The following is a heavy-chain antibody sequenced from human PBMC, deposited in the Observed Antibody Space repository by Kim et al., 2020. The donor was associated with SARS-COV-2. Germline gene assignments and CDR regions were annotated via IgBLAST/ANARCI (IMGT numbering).Heavy chain of an antibody. CDR2: ISYDGSNK. V-gene: IGHV3-30*18. CDR1: GFTFNNFG. D-gene: IGHD3-16*01. Sequence: GGSLRLSCAASGFTFNNFGMHWVRQAPGKGLEWVALISYDGSNKYYADSLKGRFTISRDSSKNTLYLQMNSLRPEDTAVYFCAKENSYLMIRFGGESRGMDVWGQGTTVTVSS. J-gene: IGHJ6*02. CDR3: AKENSYLMIRFGGESRGMDV.